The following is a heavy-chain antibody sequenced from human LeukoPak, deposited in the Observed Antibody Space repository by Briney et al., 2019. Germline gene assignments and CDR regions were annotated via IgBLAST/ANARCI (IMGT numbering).Heavy chain of an antibody. CDR2: IYYSGST. J-gene: IGHJ6*02. V-gene: IGHV4-30-4*01. Sequence: SETLSHTCTVSGGSISSGDYYWSWIRQPPGTGLEWIGYIYYSGSTYYNPSLKSRVTISVDTSKNQFSLKLSSVTAADTAVYYCARDGLSPVVPNCSSTSCYDYYYGMDVWGQGTTVTVSS. CDR1: GGSISSGDYY. CDR3: ARDGLSPVVPNCSSTSCYDYYYGMDV. D-gene: IGHD2-2*01.